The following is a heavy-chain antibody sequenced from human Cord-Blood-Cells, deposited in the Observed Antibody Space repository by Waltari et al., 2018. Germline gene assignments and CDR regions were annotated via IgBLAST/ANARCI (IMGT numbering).Heavy chain of an antibody. CDR2: IIPIFGTA. V-gene: IGHV1-69*01. D-gene: IGHD6-13*01. Sequence: QVQLVQSGAEVKKPGSSVKVSCKASGGTFSSYAISWVGQAPGQGLEWMGGIIPIFGTANYAQKFQGRVTITADESTSTAYMELSSLRSEDTAVYYCAREWAAAGTGYYYGMDVWGQGTTVTVSS. CDR1: GGTFSSYA. J-gene: IGHJ6*02. CDR3: AREWAAAGTGYYYGMDV.